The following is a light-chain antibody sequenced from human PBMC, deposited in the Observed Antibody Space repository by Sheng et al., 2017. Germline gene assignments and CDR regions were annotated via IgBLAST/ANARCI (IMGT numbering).Light chain of an antibody. CDR2: WAS. CDR1: RGVLYSSNNKNY. CDR3: QQYYTSPRLT. Sequence: DIVMTQSPDSLAVSLGERATINCKSSRGVLYSSNNKNYLAWYQQKPGQPPKLLIYWASTRESGVPDRFSGSGSGTDFTLTISSLQAEDVAVYYCQQYYTSPRLTFGGGTKVEIK. V-gene: IGKV4-1*01. J-gene: IGKJ4*01.